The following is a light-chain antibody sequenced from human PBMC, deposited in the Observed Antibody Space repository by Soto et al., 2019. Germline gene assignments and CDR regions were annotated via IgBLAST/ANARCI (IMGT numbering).Light chain of an antibody. CDR2: GAF. J-gene: IGKJ4*02. Sequence: DIQLTQSPSCLSASVGDRVTITCHSSQGISTYLAWYQQKPWKASNLLIYGAFTLQTGVPLRLSCRGARTEFTLTISSLQPEDFATYSCQLLNTYPPLMLGGGTKVEI. CDR1: QGISTY. CDR3: QLLNTYPPLM. V-gene: IGKV1-9*01.